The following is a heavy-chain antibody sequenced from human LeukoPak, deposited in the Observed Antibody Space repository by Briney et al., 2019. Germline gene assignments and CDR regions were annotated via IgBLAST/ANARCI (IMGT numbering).Heavy chain of an antibody. D-gene: IGHD1-26*01. V-gene: IGHV1-69*06. Sequence: SVKVSCKASGGTFSSYAISWVRQAPGQGLEGMGGIIPIFGTANYAQKFQGRVTITADKSTSTAYMELSSLRSENTAVYYCARGRYRIVGATVSLGYMDVWGKGTTVTVSS. CDR1: GGTFSSYA. J-gene: IGHJ6*03. CDR2: IIPIFGTA. CDR3: ARGRYRIVGATVSLGYMDV.